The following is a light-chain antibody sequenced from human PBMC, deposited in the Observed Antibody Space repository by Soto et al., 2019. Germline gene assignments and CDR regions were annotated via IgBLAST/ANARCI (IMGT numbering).Light chain of an antibody. CDR2: GAS. J-gene: IGKJ1*01. CDR3: QQYTNWPPWT. V-gene: IGKV3-15*01. CDR1: QSVSTN. Sequence: EIVMTQSPATLSVSPGERATLSCRASQSVSTNLAWYQQKPGQAPRLLIYGASTRATGIPARFSGSGSGTEFTLTISSLQSDDFEVYYCQQYTNWPPWTFGQGTKVDFK.